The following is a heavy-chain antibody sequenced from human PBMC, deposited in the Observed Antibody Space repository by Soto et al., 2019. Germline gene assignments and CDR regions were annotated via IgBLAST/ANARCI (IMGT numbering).Heavy chain of an antibody. Sequence: QVQLQESGPGLVKPSQTLSLTCTVSGGSISRGGYYWSWIRQDPGKGLEWIGYIYYSGSTYYNPSLKSRVTISVDTSKNQFSLKLSSVTAADTAVYYCARAYFDWSFPVYYMDVWGTGTTVTVSS. CDR1: GGSISRGGYY. D-gene: IGHD3-9*01. J-gene: IGHJ6*03. CDR2: IYYSGST. V-gene: IGHV4-31*03. CDR3: ARAYFDWSFPVYYMDV.